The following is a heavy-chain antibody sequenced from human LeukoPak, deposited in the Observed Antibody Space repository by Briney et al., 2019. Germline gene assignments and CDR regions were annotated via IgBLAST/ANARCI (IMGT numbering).Heavy chain of an antibody. CDR2: ISGSGGST. D-gene: IGHD3-22*01. V-gene: IGHV3-23*01. CDR3: AKDWGYYDSSGYSRLVRQYYFDY. Sequence: GGSLRLSCAVSEFTVSRNYMSWVRQAPGKGLEWVSAISGSGGSTYYADSVKGRFTISRDNSKNTLYLQMNSLRAEDTAVYYCAKDWGYYDSSGYSRLVRQYYFDYWGQGTLVTVSS. J-gene: IGHJ4*02. CDR1: EFTVSRNY.